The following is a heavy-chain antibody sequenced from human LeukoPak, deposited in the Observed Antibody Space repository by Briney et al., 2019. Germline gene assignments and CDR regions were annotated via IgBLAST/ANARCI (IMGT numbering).Heavy chain of an antibody. J-gene: IGHJ6*02. CDR2: IYSGGST. CDR1: GFTVSSNY. V-gene: IGHV3-66*01. D-gene: IGHD6-19*01. Sequence: GGSLRLSCAASGFTVSSNYMSWVRQAPGKGLEWVSVIYSGGSTYYADSVKGRFTISRDNSKNTLYLQMNSLRAEDTAVYYCARVPNSSGWYLGFYYGMDVWGQGTTVTVSS. CDR3: ARVPNSSGWYLGFYYGMDV.